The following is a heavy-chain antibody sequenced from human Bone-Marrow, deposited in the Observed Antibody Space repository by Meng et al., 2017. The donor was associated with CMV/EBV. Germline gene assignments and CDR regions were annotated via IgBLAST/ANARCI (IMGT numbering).Heavy chain of an antibody. CDR2: IIPIFGTA. CDR1: GGTFSSYA. CDR3: AGDYEIRGVGAWGY. D-gene: IGHD1-26*01. J-gene: IGHJ4*02. Sequence: QLQLVESGAGGKKPGSAVKVSCKAFGGTFSSYAISWVRQAPGQGLEWMGGIIPIFGTANYAQKFQGRVTITADESTSTAYMELSSLRSEDTAVYYCAGDYEIRGVGAWGYWGQGTLVTVSS. V-gene: IGHV1-69*12.